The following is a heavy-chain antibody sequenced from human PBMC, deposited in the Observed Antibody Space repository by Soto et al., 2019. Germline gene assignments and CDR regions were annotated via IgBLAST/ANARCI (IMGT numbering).Heavy chain of an antibody. J-gene: IGHJ1*01. CDR2: INPSSGGT. V-gene: IGHV1-2*02. Sequence: ASVKVSCKASGYTFTGYYMHWVRQAPGQGLEWMGWINPSSGGTNYAQKFQGRVTMTRDTSISTAYMELSRLRSDDTAVYYCASSFSGSGWYGYFQHWGQGTLVTVSS. D-gene: IGHD6-19*01. CDR3: ASSFSGSGWYGYFQH. CDR1: GYTFTGYY.